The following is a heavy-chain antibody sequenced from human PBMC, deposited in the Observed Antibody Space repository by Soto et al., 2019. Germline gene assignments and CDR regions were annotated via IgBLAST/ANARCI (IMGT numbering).Heavy chain of an antibody. CDR2: IRTSSSPV. CDR1: GFTFIDYY. V-gene: IGHV3-11*01. J-gene: IGHJ4*02. CDR3: ARDSSSSLAGY. Sequence: QVQLVESGGGLVKPGGSLRLSCAASGFTFIDYYMSWIRQAPGKGLEWVSYIRTSSSPVYYADSVKGRFTISRDNAKNSLYLKINSLRAEDTAVYYCARDSSSSLAGYWGQGTLVTVSS. D-gene: IGHD6-6*01.